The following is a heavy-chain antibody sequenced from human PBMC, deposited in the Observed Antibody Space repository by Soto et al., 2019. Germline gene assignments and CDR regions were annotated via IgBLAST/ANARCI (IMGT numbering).Heavy chain of an antibody. D-gene: IGHD3-3*01. V-gene: IGHV3-9*01. CDR1: GFTFDDYA. J-gene: IGHJ6*03. Sequence: EVQLVESGGGLVQPGRSLRLSCAASGFTFDDYAMHWVRQAPGKGLEWVSGISWNSGSIGYADSVKGRFTISRDNAKNSLYLQMNSPRAEDTALYYCAKAAYYDFWSGYYYYMDVWGKGTTVTVSS. CDR2: ISWNSGSI. CDR3: AKAAYYDFWSGYYYYMDV.